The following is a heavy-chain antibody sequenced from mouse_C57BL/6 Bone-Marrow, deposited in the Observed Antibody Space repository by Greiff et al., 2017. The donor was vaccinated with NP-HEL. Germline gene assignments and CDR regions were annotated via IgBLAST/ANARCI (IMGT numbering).Heavy chain of an antibody. CDR1: GFNIKDYY. J-gene: IGHJ1*03. CDR2: IDPEDGDT. V-gene: IGHV14-1*01. CDR3: PMGGTWYFDV. Sequence: VQLQQSGAELVRPGASVKLSCTASGFNIKDYYMHWVKQRPEQGLEWIGRIDPEDGDTEYAPKFQGKATMTADTSSNTAYLQLSSLTSEDTAVYYCPMGGTWYFDVWGTGTTVTVSS. D-gene: IGHD1-1*02.